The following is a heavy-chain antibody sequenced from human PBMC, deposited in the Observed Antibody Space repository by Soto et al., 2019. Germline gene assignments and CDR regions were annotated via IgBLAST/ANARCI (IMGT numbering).Heavy chain of an antibody. Sequence: PGGSLILSCAASGFTFTTYAMSWVRQAPGKGLAWVSAISGSGGGTYYADSVRGRFTTSRDNSKNTLYLQLNSLRAEDTAVYYCAQAVVASTLTYLRYFANWGQGTLVTVSS. J-gene: IGHJ4*02. CDR2: ISGSGGGT. CDR3: AQAVVASTLTYLRYFAN. D-gene: IGHD2-15*01. CDR1: GFTFTTYA. V-gene: IGHV3-23*01.